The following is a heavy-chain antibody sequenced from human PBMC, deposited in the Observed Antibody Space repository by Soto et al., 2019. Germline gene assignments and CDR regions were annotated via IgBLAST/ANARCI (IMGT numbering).Heavy chain of an antibody. CDR2: ITSNGDST. CDR1: GFDFNKYA. Sequence: GALRLTCAACGFDFNKYAMTWVRQAPGKGLQWVSSITSNGDSTYYADSVKGRFTTSRDNSKNTLYLQMNSLRADDTAVFYCATDSTSYTTSHFYFDSWGQGTLVIVYS. J-gene: IGHJ4*02. CDR3: ATDSTSYTTSHFYFDS. V-gene: IGHV3-23*01. D-gene: IGHD2-2*02.